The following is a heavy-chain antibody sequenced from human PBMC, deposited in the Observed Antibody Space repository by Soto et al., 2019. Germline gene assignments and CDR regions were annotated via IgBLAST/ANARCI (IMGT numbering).Heavy chain of an antibody. D-gene: IGHD3-22*01. V-gene: IGHV1-18*01. CDR2: ISAYNGNT. CDR1: GYTFTSYG. J-gene: IGHJ3*02. Sequence: VASVKVSCKASGYTFTSYGISWVRQAPGQGLEWMGWISAYNGNTNYAQKLQGRVTMTTDTSTSTAYMELRSLRSDDTAVYYCARETYYYDSSGYYGAFDIWGQGTMVTVSS. CDR3: ARETYYYDSSGYYGAFDI.